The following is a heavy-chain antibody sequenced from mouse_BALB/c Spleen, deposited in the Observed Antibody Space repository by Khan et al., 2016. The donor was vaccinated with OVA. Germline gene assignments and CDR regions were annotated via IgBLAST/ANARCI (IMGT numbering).Heavy chain of an antibody. V-gene: IGHV14-3*02. CDR3: GTRYGNPFAC. Sequence: EVQLQESGAELVKPGASVKLSCSASGFNIKDTYIHWMKQRPEQGLEWIGRIDPPNDDSKYGPKFQAKATLTADTSSNTAYLQLSSLTSEDTAVYYCGTRYGNPFACWGQGTLVSVSA. D-gene: IGHD2-1*01. CDR2: IDPPNDDS. J-gene: IGHJ3*01. CDR1: GFNIKDTY.